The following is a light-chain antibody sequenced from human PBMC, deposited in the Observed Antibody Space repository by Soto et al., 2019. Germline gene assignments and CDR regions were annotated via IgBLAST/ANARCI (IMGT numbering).Light chain of an antibody. V-gene: IGKV3-11*01. CDR1: QSVSSY. Sequence: EIVLTQSPATLSLSPGERATLSFRASQSVSSYLAWYQQKPGQAPRLLIYGASTRATGIPARFSGSGSGTDFTLTISSLEPEDFAVYYCQQRSNWPPTFGQGTKVDI. CDR3: QQRSNWPPT. J-gene: IGKJ1*01. CDR2: GAS.